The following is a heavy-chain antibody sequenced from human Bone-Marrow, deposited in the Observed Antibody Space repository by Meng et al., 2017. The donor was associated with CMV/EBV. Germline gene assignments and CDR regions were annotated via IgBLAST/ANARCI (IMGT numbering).Heavy chain of an antibody. CDR1: GFTFSTYA. D-gene: IGHD2-2*01. CDR3: ARVIPAALYGMDV. CDR2: ISGSGGST. Sequence: GESLKISCAASGFTFSTYAMTWVRQAPGKGLEWVSGISGSGGSTYYADSVKGRFTISRDNSKNTLYLQMNSLRAEDTAVYYCARVIPAALYGMDVWGQGTTVTVSS. V-gene: IGHV3-23*01. J-gene: IGHJ6*02.